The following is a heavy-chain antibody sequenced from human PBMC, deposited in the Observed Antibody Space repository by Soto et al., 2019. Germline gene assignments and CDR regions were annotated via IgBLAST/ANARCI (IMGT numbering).Heavy chain of an antibody. Sequence: QVLLVQSGAEVKKPGASVNISCKASGYNFSSYYMHWVRQAPGQGLEWMGIINPTGDTASYAEKFQGTVTMTRDTSTSTVHTEPRSLRSEDTAVYYCARRATSSFCGGDGLDYLGQGSLVCVSS. D-gene: IGHD2-21*02. CDR3: ARRATSSFCGGDGLDY. J-gene: IGHJ4*02. CDR2: INPTGDTA. V-gene: IGHV1-46*01. CDR1: GYNFSSYY.